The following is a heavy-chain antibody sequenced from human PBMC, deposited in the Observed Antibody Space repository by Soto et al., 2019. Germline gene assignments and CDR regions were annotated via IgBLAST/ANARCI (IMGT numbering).Heavy chain of an antibody. V-gene: IGHV3-33*01. CDR2: IWYDGSNK. Sequence: GGSRGLSWAASGFTFSSYGMHWVRQAPGKGLEWVAVIWYDGSNKYYADSVKGGFTISRDNSKNTLYLQMNSLRAEDTAVYYCARGQGAAAGFRFDYWGQGTLVTVSS. J-gene: IGHJ4*02. D-gene: IGHD6-13*01. CDR1: GFTFSSYG. CDR3: ARGQGAAAGFRFDY.